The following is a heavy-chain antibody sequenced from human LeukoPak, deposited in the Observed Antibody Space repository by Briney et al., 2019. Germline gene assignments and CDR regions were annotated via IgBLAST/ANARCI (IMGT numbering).Heavy chain of an antibody. D-gene: IGHD3-22*01. CDR1: GFTFSRFA. Sequence: PGGSLRLSCVGAGFTFSRFAVTWVRQTPGKGLEWVSYISSSSSTIYYADSVKGRFTISRDNAKNSLYLQMNSLRAEDSALYYCARDLNDYYSYYFDYWGQGTLVTVSS. CDR3: ARDLNDYYSYYFDY. V-gene: IGHV3-48*01. J-gene: IGHJ4*02. CDR2: ISSSSSTI.